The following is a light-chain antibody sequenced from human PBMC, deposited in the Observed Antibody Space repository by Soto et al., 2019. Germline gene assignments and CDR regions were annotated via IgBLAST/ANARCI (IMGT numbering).Light chain of an antibody. CDR2: KVS. CDR1: SSDVGGYNY. J-gene: IGLJ2*01. Sequence: QSALTQPASVSGSPGQSITISCTGTSSDVGGYNYVSWYQQYPGRVPKLLIYKVSNRPSGISDRFSGSKSANTASLTISDLQAEDEAHYYCSSYTTFRTPHVAFGGGTKLTVL. CDR3: SSYTTFRTPHVA. V-gene: IGLV2-14*01.